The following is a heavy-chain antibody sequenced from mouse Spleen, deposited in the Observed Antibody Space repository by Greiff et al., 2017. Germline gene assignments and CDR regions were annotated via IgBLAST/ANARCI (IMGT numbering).Heavy chain of an antibody. V-gene: IGHV2-6*01. Sequence: VKLMESGPGLVAPSQSLSITCTVSGFSLTSYGVDWVRQSPGKGLEWLGVIWGGGSTNYNSALKSRLSISKDNSKSQVFLKMNSLQTDDTAMYYCASDRDWDGFAYWGQGTLVTVSA. CDR1: GFSLTSYG. CDR2: IWGGGST. CDR3: ASDRDWDGFAY. J-gene: IGHJ3*01. D-gene: IGHD4-1*01.